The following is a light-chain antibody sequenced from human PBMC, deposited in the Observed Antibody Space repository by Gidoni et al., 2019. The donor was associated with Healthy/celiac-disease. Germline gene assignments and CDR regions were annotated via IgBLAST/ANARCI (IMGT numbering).Light chain of an antibody. CDR3: QQYNSYPWT. Sequence: DIQMTQSPSTLSASVVDRVTITCRASQSISSWLAWYQQKPGKAPKLLIYKASSLESGVPSRFSGSGSGTEFTLTISSLQPDDFANYYCQQYNSYPWTFGQGTKVEIK. CDR2: KAS. CDR1: QSISSW. V-gene: IGKV1-5*03. J-gene: IGKJ1*01.